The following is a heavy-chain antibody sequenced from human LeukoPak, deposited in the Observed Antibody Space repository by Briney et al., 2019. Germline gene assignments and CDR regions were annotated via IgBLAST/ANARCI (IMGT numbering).Heavy chain of an antibody. CDR1: GGSISSGSYY. V-gene: IGHV4-61*02. CDR2: IYTSGST. Sequence: SETLSLTCTVSGGSISSGSYYWSWLRQPAGKGLEWIGRIYTSGSTNYNPSLKSRVTISVDTSKNQFSLKLSSVTAADTAVYYCARLWLRHLYAFDIWGQGTMVTVSS. CDR3: ARLWLRHLYAFDI. J-gene: IGHJ3*02. D-gene: IGHD5-12*01.